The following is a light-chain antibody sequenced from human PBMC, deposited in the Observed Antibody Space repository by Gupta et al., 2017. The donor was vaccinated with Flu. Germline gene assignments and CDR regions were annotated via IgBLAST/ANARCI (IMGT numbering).Light chain of an antibody. Sequence: EIVLTQSPVTLSLSPGEGATLSCGASQAIDTNSLAWYHQGPGQAPRLLIFGASSRAAGIPDRFSGSGSGTDFTLTISRLEPEDFGIYYCHHYGGLLFGQGTKLEIK. CDR2: GAS. CDR3: HHYGGLL. J-gene: IGKJ2*01. CDR1: QAIDTNS. V-gene: IGKV3-20*01.